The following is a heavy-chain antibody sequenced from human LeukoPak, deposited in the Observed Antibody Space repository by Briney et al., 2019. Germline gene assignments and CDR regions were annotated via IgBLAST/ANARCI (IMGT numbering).Heavy chain of an antibody. CDR1: GGSFSGYY. CDR2: INHSGST. CDR3: ARGRPSSKQRIAARRYYYYTDV. D-gene: IGHD6-6*01. V-gene: IGHV4-34*01. Sequence: TSETLSLTCAVYGGSFSGYYWSWIRQPPGKGLEWIGEINHSGSTNYNPSLKSRVTISVDTSKNQFSLKLSSVTAADTAVYYCARGRPSSKQRIAARRYYYYTDVWGKGTTVSASS. J-gene: IGHJ6*03.